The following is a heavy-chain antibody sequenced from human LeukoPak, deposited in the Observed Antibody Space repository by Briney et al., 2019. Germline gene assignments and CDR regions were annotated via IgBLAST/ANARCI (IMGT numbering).Heavy chain of an antibody. CDR1: GFTFSTYE. Sequence: GGSLRLSCAASGFTFSTYEMSWVRQAPGKGLEWVSYISSSGSTIFYADSVMGRFTISRDNTKNSLYLQMNSLRAEGTAVYYCARGWWGTDYWGQGTLVTVSS. J-gene: IGHJ4*02. CDR3: ARGWWGTDY. V-gene: IGHV3-48*03. CDR2: ISSSGSTI. D-gene: IGHD2-15*01.